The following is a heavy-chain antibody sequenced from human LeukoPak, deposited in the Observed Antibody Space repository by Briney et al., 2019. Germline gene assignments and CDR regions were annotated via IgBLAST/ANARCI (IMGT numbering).Heavy chain of an antibody. D-gene: IGHD3-9*01. CDR2: INPNSGGT. CDR3: ARGRYFDWLLVGIDY. V-gene: IGHV1-2*02. Sequence: ASVKVSCKASGYTFTGYYMHWVRQAPGQGLEWMGWINPNSGGTNYAQKFQGRVTMTRDTSISTAYMELSRLRSDDTAVYYCARGRYFDWLLVGIDYWGQGTLVTVSS. CDR1: GYTFTGYY. J-gene: IGHJ4*02.